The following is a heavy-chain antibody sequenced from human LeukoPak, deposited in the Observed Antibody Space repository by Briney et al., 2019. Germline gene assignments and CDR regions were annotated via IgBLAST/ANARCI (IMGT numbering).Heavy chain of an antibody. CDR3: ASCYSSGWFDY. D-gene: IGHD6-19*01. V-gene: IGHV4-59*12. CDR1: GGSISSYY. Sequence: SETLSLTCTVSGGSISSYYWSWIRQPPGKGLEWIGYIYYSRSSNYNPSLKSRVTISVDTSKNQFSLKLSSVTAADTAVYYCASCYSSGWFDYWGQGTLVTVSS. J-gene: IGHJ4*02. CDR2: IYYSRSS.